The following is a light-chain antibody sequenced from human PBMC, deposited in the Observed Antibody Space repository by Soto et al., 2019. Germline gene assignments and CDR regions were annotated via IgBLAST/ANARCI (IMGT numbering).Light chain of an antibody. CDR1: SSNIGAGYD. CDR3: QSCDSSLSGSGV. J-gene: IGLJ1*01. Sequence: QSVLTQPPSVSGAPGQRVTISCTGISSNIGAGYDVHWYQQFPGTAPKLLIYGNRNRPSGVPDRFSGSNSGTSASLAITGLKAEDEATYYCQSCDSSLSGSGVFGTGTKVTVL. CDR2: GNR. V-gene: IGLV1-40*01.